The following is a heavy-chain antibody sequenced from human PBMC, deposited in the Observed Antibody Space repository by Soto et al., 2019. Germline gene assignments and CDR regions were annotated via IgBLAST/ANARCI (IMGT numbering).Heavy chain of an antibody. D-gene: IGHD4-17*01. V-gene: IGHV4-31*03. Sequence: SETLSLTCTFSGGSISSGGYYWSWIRQHPGKGLEWIGYIYYSGSTYYNPSLKSRVTISVDTSKNQFSLKLSSVTAADTAVYYCAREQKLRTTVTQPRSHYYYYGMDVWGQGTTVTVSS. CDR2: IYYSGST. J-gene: IGHJ6*02. CDR3: AREQKLRTTVTQPRSHYYYYGMDV. CDR1: GGSISSGGYY.